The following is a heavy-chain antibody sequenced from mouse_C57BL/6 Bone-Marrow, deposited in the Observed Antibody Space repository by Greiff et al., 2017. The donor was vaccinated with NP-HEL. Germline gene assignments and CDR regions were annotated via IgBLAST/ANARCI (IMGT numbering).Heavy chain of an antibody. V-gene: IGHV7-1*01. CDR3: ARDAPYCNYAMDY. J-gene: IGHJ4*01. CDR1: GFTFSDFY. Sequence: EVMLVESGGGLVQSGRSLRLSCATSGFTFSDFYMEWVRQAPGKGLEWIAASRNKANDYTTEYSASVKGRFIVSRDTSQSILYLQMNALRAEDTAIYYCARDAPYCNYAMDYWGQGTSVTVSS. D-gene: IGHD6-5*01. CDR2: SRNKANDYTT.